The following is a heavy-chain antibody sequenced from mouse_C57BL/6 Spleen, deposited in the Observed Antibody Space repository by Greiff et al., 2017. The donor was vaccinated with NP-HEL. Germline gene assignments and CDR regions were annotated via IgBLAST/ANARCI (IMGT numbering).Heavy chain of an antibody. Sequence: VQLQQSGAELVMPGASVKLSCKASGYTFTSYWMHWVKQRPGQGLEWIGEIDPSDSYTNYNQKFKGKSTLTVDKSSSTAYMQLSSLTSEDSAVYYCARDGRLRRVYYFDYWGQGTTLTVSS. CDR1: GYTFTSYW. V-gene: IGHV1-69*01. J-gene: IGHJ2*01. CDR3: ARDGRLRRVYYFDY. CDR2: IDPSDSYT. D-gene: IGHD2-2*01.